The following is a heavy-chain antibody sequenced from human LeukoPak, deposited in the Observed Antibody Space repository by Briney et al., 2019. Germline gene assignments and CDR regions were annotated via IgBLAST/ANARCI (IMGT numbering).Heavy chain of an antibody. Sequence: GGSLRLSCAASGFTFSSYAMSWARQAPGKGLEWVSAISGSGGSTYYADSVKGRFTISRGNSKSTLYLQMNSLRAEDTAVYYCAKRFQGFGYNSNWPEDQYFDYWGQGILVTVSS. J-gene: IGHJ4*02. D-gene: IGHD6-13*01. CDR2: ISGSGGST. V-gene: IGHV3-23*01. CDR1: GFTFSSYA. CDR3: AKRFQGFGYNSNWPEDQYFDY.